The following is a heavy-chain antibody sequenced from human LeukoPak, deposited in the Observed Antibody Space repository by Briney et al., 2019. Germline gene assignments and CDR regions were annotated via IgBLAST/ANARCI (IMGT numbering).Heavy chain of an antibody. D-gene: IGHD3-3*01. CDR2: IYHSGST. V-gene: IGHV4-30-2*01. CDR3: ARGVAHVVDYDFWSGYYPLN. Sequence: PSETLSLTCTVSGGSISSGGYYWSWIRQPPGKGLEWIGYIYHSGSTYYNPSLKSRVTISVDRSKNQFSLKLSSVTAADTAVYYCARGVAHVVDYDFWSGYYPLNWGQGTLVTVSS. CDR1: GGSISSGGYY. J-gene: IGHJ4*02.